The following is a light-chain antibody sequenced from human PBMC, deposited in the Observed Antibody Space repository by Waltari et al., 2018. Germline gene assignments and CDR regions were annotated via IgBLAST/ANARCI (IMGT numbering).Light chain of an antibody. Sequence: SYVLTQPPSVSVAPGQTARITCGGNNIGSKSVHWYQQKPGQPPVLVVYDDSDRPSGISERFSGSNAGNTATLTISRVEAGDEADYYCQVWDSSSDHWVFGGGTKLTVL. J-gene: IGLJ3*02. V-gene: IGLV3-21*02. CDR3: QVWDSSSDHWV. CDR1: NIGSKS. CDR2: DDS.